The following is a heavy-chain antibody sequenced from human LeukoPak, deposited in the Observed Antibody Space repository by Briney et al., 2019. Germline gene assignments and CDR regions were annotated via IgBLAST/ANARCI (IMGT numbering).Heavy chain of an antibody. CDR1: GGTFSSYA. J-gene: IGHJ4*02. V-gene: IGHV1-69*05. D-gene: IGHD2-8*01. Sequence: SVKVSCKASGGTFSSYAISWVRQAPGQGLEWMGGIIPIFGTANYAQKFQGRVTITTDESTSTACMELSSLRSEDTAVYYCASPQGMVDYFDYWGQGTLVTVSS. CDR3: ASPQGMVDYFDY. CDR2: IIPIFGTA.